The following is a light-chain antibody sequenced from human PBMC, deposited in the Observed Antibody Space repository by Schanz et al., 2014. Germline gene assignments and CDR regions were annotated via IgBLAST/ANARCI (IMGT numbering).Light chain of an antibody. V-gene: IGKV3-11*01. CDR2: DAT. J-gene: IGKJ3*01. CDR3: QQRSKSFT. CDR1: QSVNTY. Sequence: EIVLTQSPDTLSLSPGERVTLSCRASQSVNTYLAWYQQKAGQAPRLLIYDATNRATDIPARFSGSGSGTDFTLTISSLEAEDFAVYYCQQRSKSFTFGPGTRVD.